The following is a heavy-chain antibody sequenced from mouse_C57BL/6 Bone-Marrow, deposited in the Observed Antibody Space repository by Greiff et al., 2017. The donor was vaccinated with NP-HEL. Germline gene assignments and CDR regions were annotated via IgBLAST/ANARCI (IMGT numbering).Heavy chain of an antibody. CDR1: GYSITSGYY. CDR2: ISYDGSN. D-gene: IGHD2-3*01. V-gene: IGHV3-6*01. CDR3: ARDEDGPAWFAY. Sequence: EVKLMESGPGLVKPSQSLSLTCSVTGYSITSGYYWNWIRQFPGNKLEWMGYISYDGSNNYNPSLKNRISITRDTSKNQFFLKLNSVTTEDTATYYCARDEDGPAWFAYWGQGTLVTVSA. J-gene: IGHJ3*01.